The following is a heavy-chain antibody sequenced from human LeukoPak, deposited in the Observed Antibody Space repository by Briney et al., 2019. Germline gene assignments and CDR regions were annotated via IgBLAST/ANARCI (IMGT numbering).Heavy chain of an antibody. V-gene: IGHV3-33*01. J-gene: IGHJ5*02. CDR1: GFPFSSYG. CDR2: IWYDGSNK. CDR3: ARDASGSRLLWFGELLSTSWFDP. Sequence: GSLRLSCAASGFPFSSYGMHWVRQAPGKGLEWVAVIWYDGSNKYYADPVKGRFTISRDNSKNTLYLQMNSLRAEDTAVYYCARDASGSRLLWFGELLSTSWFDPWGQGTLVTVSS. D-gene: IGHD3-10*01.